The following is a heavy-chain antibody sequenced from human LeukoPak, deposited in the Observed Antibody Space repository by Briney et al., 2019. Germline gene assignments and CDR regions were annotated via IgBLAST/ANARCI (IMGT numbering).Heavy chain of an antibody. CDR2: ISSSGSNL. J-gene: IGHJ4*02. CDR3: ARAWGSDYDLNY. CDR1: KFGFSSSS. D-gene: IGHD5-12*01. V-gene: IGHV3-48*04. Sequence: PGGSLRLSCVASKFGFSSSSMNWVRQAPGKGPEWISYISSSGSNLYYADSVKGRFTISRDNAKNSLYLQMNSLRVEDTAVYYCARAWGSDYDLNYWGQGTLVTVSS.